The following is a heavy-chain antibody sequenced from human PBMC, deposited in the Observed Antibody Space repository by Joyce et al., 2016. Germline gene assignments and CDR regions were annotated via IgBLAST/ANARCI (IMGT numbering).Heavy chain of an antibody. V-gene: IGHV3-53*02. Sequence: EVQLVETGGGLIQPGGSLRISCAVSGFTVSTNYMSWVRQAPGKGLEWFSVIYSDDSTYYTDSVKGRFTISRDDSENALYLQMNSLRDEDTAVYYCTRGKTGMPGSGLSDYWGQGTLVTVSA. CDR1: GFTVSTNY. D-gene: IGHD3-3*01. CDR3: TRGKTGMPGSGLSDY. CDR2: IYSDDST. J-gene: IGHJ4*02.